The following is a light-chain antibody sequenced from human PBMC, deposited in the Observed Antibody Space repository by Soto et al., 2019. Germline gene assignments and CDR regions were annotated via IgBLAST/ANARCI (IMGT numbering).Light chain of an antibody. CDR2: GNS. V-gene: IGLV1-40*01. CDR3: QSYDSSLSAYV. Sequence: QSVLTQPPSVSGAPGQRVTISCTGSSSNIGAGYDVHWYQQLPGTAPKLLICGNSNRPSGVPDRFSGSKSGTSASLAITGLQAEDEADYYCQSYDSSLSAYVFGTGTKVTV. J-gene: IGLJ1*01. CDR1: SSNIGAGYD.